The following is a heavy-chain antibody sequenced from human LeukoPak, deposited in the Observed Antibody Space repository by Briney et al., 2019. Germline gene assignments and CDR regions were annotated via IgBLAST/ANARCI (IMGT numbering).Heavy chain of an antibody. CDR1: GFTFSTYA. Sequence: GGSLRLSCAASGFTFSTYAMGWVRQAPGKGLDWAATINDSGGRPHYADSVKGRFTISRDNSKNTLYLQINSLRAEDTAIYYCDAADYWGQGTLVTVSS. CDR2: INDSGGRP. J-gene: IGHJ4*02. V-gene: IGHV3-23*01. D-gene: IGHD6-13*01. CDR3: DAADY.